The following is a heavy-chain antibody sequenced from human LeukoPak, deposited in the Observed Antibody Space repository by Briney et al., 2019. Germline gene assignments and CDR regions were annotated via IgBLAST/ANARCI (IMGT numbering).Heavy chain of an antibody. Sequence: PSETLSLTCTVSGASISSSSHYWGWIRQPPGKGLEWTGSIYYSGSTYYNPSLKSRVTISVDTSKNQFSLKLSSVTVADTATYYCAIRLVVTATREYFQHWGQGTLVTVSS. CDR1: GASISSSSHY. D-gene: IGHD2-21*02. V-gene: IGHV4-39*01. CDR3: AIRLVVTATREYFQH. CDR2: IYYSGST. J-gene: IGHJ1*01.